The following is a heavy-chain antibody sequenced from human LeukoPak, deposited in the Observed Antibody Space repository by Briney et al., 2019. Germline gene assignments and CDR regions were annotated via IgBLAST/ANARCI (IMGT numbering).Heavy chain of an antibody. V-gene: IGHV3-21*04. J-gene: IGHJ4*02. CDR1: GFTFSSYS. CDR3: AKDRIPDGKYSIDF. CDR2: ISSSSSYI. Sequence: GGSLRLSCAASGFTFSSYSMNWVRQAPGKGLEWVSSISSSSSYIYYADSVKGRFTISRDNSKNTLYLQMNSLRAEDTAVYYCAKDRIPDGKYSIDFWGQGTLVTVSS. D-gene: IGHD5-24*01.